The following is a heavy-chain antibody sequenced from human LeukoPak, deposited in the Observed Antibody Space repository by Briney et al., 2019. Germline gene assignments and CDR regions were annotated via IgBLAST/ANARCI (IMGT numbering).Heavy chain of an antibody. D-gene: IGHD6-13*01. CDR1: GYTFTSYD. V-gene: IGHV1-8*01. CDR2: MNPNSGNT. CDR3: ARGSSSWYKADY. Sequence: GASVKVSCKASGYTFTSYDINWVRQATGQGLEWMGWMNPNSGNTGYAQKFQGRVTMTRNTSISTAYMELSSPRSEDTAVYYCARGSSSWYKADYWGQGTLVTVSS. J-gene: IGHJ4*02.